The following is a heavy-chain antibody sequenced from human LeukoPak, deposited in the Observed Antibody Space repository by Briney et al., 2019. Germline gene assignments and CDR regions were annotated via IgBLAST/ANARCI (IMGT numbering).Heavy chain of an antibody. CDR2: INTNTGNP. V-gene: IGHV7-4-1*02. Sequence: GASVKVSCKASGYTFTSYAMNWVRQAPGQGLEWMGWINTNTGNPTYAQGFTGRFVFSLDTSVSTAYLQISSLKAEDTAVYYCARDHHSPMVRGRLDWFDPWGQGTLVTVSS. CDR3: ARDHHSPMVRGRLDWFDP. CDR1: GYTFTSYA. J-gene: IGHJ5*02. D-gene: IGHD3-10*01.